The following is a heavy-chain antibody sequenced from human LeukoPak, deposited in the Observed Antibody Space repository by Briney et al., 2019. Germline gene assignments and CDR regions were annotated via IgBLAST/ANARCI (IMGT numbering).Heavy chain of an antibody. V-gene: IGHV1-18*01. Sequence: GASVKVSCKASGYTFTSYGISWVRQCPGQGLEWMGWISAYNGYTNYTQKLQGRVTMTPDTYTSTAYMELRSLRSDDTAVYYCARAVYSYGVKPTRFDYWGQGTLVTVSS. CDR3: ARAVYSYGVKPTRFDY. J-gene: IGHJ4*02. CDR2: ISAYNGYT. D-gene: IGHD5-18*01. CDR1: GYTFTSYG.